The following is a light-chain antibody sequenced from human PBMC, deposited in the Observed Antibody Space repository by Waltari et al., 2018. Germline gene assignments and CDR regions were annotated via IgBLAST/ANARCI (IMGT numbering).Light chain of an antibody. V-gene: IGLV3-27*01. Sequence: SYELTQPSSVSVSPGQTARITCSGDVLAKKYARWFQQKPGQAPVLVFNKASERPPGIPERFSGSSSGTTVTLTISGAQVEDEADYYCYSAADNNRVFGGGTKLTVL. J-gene: IGLJ3*02. CDR2: KAS. CDR1: VLAKKY. CDR3: YSAADNNRV.